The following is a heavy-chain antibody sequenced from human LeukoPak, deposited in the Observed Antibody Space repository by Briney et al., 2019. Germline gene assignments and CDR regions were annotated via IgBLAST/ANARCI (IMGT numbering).Heavy chain of an antibody. CDR1: GGSVSSYY. V-gene: IGHV4-59*02. J-gene: IGHJ4*02. CDR2: IYYSGST. Sequence: PSATLSLTCTVSGGSVSSYYWNWIRQPPGKGLEWIGYIYYSGSTNYNPSLKSRVTISVDTSKNQFSLKLNSVTAADTAVYYCARWDSGSYVLDYWGQGTLVTVSS. CDR3: ARWDSGSYVLDY. D-gene: IGHD1-26*01.